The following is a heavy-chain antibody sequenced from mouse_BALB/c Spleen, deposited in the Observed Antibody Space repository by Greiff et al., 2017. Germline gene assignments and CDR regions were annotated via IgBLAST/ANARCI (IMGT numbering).Heavy chain of an antibody. Sequence: VQLQQSGAELVRPGVSVKISCKGSGYTFTDYAMHWVKQSHAKSLEWIGVISTYYGDASYNQKFKGKATMTVDKSSSTAYMELRSLTSEDSAVYYCARSPYGNYGDYWGQGTSVTVSS. CDR1: GYTFTDYA. V-gene: IGHV1S137*01. D-gene: IGHD2-10*02. J-gene: IGHJ4*01. CDR2: ISTYYGDA. CDR3: ARSPYGNYGDY.